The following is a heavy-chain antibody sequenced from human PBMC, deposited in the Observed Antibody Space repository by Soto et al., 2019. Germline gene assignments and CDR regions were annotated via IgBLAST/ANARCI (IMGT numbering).Heavy chain of an antibody. CDR2: ISDDGSNK. CDR1: GFTFSRYS. CDR3: ARDVRHYYDSSGYEI. D-gene: IGHD3-22*01. V-gene: IGHV3-30-3*01. J-gene: IGHJ4*02. Sequence: QVQLVESGGGVVQPGRSLRLSCAASGFTFSRYSMHWVRQAPGKGLEWVAVISDDGSNKYNADSVKGRFTISRDNSKNTLYLQMNSLSAEDTAVYYCARDVRHYYDSSGYEIWGQGTLVTVSS.